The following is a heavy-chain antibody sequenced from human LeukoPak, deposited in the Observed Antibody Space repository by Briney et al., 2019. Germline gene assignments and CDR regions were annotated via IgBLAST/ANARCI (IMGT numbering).Heavy chain of an antibody. CDR2: ISAYNGNT. CDR3: ARDWASYYGSGRGEYGMDV. D-gene: IGHD3-10*01. V-gene: IGHV1-18*01. CDR1: GYTFTSYG. Sequence: ASVKVSCKASGYTFTSYGISWVRQAPGQGLEWMGWISAYNGNTNYAQKLQGRVTMTTDTSTSTAYMELSSLRSEDTAVYYCARDWASYYGSGRGEYGMDVWGQGTTVTVSS. J-gene: IGHJ6*02.